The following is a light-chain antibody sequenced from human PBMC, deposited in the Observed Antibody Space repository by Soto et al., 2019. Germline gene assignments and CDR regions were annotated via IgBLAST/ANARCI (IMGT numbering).Light chain of an antibody. CDR2: AAS. Sequence: DIQVTQSPSSLSASVGDRVTITCRSSQTISNYLNWYQQKPGKAPKLLIYAASSLQSGVPLRFSGSGSGTDFTLTITSLQPEDFATYYCQQSYTTTPTFGGGSKVDI. CDR1: QTISNY. V-gene: IGKV1-39*01. J-gene: IGKJ4*01. CDR3: QQSYTTTPT.